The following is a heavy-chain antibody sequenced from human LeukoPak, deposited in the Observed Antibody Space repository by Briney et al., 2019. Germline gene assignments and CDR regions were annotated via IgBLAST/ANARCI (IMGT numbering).Heavy chain of an antibody. Sequence: PGGSLRLSCAASGFTFSRYWMHWVRQTPGKGLVWDSRINSDGTITTYADSVKGRFTISRDNAKSTLYLQVNSLRADDTAVYYCARDMDTVMATFDYWGQGTLVTVSS. CDR3: ARDMDTVMATFDY. J-gene: IGHJ4*02. CDR2: INSDGTIT. D-gene: IGHD5-18*01. V-gene: IGHV3-74*03. CDR1: GFTFSRYW.